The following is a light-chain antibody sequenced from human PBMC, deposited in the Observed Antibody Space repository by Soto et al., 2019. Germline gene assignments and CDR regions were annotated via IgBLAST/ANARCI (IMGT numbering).Light chain of an antibody. CDR3: QQYGSSPWT. CDR2: GAS. Sequence: EIVLTQSPGTLSLSPGERATLSCRASLSVSSNNLAWYQQKPGQAPRLLIYGASSRATGIPDRFSGSGSGTDFTLTIRRPEPEDSAAYYCQQYGSSPWTFGQGTKVEIK. CDR1: LSVSSNN. J-gene: IGKJ1*01. V-gene: IGKV3-20*01.